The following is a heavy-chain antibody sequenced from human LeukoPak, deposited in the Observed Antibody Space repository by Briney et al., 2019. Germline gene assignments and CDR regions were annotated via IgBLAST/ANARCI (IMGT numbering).Heavy chain of an antibody. CDR1: GYTFTSYG. J-gene: IGHJ4*02. Sequence: GASVKVSCKASGYTFTSYGISWVRQAPGQGLEWMGWISAYNGNTNYAQKLQGRVTMTTDTSTSTAYMELRSLRSDDTAVYYCAREGGGCTGSVCYVSLFFFDFWGQGTLVTVSS. V-gene: IGHV1-18*01. CDR3: AREGGGCTGSVCYVSLFFFDF. D-gene: IGHD2-8*02. CDR2: ISAYNGNT.